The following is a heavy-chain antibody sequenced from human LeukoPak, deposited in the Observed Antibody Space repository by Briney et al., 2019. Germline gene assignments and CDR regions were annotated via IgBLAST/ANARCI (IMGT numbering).Heavy chain of an antibody. V-gene: IGHV4-30-2*01. Sequence: PSQTLSLTCAVSGGSISSGGYPWSWIRQPPGEGLEWIGYIYHSGSTYYNPSLKSRVTISVDRSKNQFSLKLSSVTAADTAVYYCARGALDYDILTGYYGRESDWFDPWGQGTLVTVSS. CDR1: GGSISSGGYP. D-gene: IGHD3-9*01. CDR3: ARGALDYDILTGYYGRESDWFDP. CDR2: IYHSGST. J-gene: IGHJ5*02.